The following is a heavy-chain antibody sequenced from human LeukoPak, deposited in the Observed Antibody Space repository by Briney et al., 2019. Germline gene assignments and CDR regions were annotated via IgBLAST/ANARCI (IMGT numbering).Heavy chain of an antibody. Sequence: ASVKVSCKASGYTFTSYAMHWVRQAPGQRLEWMGWINAVNGNTKYSQKFQGRVTMTEDTSTDTAYMELSSLRSEDTAVYYCATDRKAMVYFDYWGQGTLVTVSS. CDR1: GYTFTSYA. CDR3: ATDRKAMVYFDY. D-gene: IGHD5-18*01. V-gene: IGHV1-3*01. J-gene: IGHJ4*02. CDR2: INAVNGNT.